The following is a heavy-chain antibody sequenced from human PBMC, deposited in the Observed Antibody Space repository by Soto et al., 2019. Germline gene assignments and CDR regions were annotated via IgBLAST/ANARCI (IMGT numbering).Heavy chain of an antibody. CDR2: ISSSSSTI. D-gene: IGHD5-18*01. J-gene: IGHJ4*02. V-gene: IGHV3-48*01. CDR3: ARDYSSYGPFDY. CDR1: GFTFSSYS. Sequence: EVQLVESGGGLVQPGGSLRLSCAASGFTFSSYSMNWVRQAPGKGLEWVSYISSSSSTIYYADSVKGRFTISRDNAKNSLYLQMIRLRAEDPAVYSWARDYSSYGPFDYWGQGPLVTVSS.